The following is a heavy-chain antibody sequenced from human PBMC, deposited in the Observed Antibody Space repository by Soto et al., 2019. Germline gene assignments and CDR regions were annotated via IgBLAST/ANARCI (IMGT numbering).Heavy chain of an antibody. CDR3: ARAGLTTLELATTY. V-gene: IGHV1-2*02. Sequence: GASVKVSCKASRYTFTDYYIHWVRQSPGQGLEWMGWTNPNSGVTKFPQKFQGRVIMTRDTSITTVYMELSRLTSDDTAVYYCARAGLTTLELATTYWGQGTLVTVSS. J-gene: IGHJ4*02. CDR1: RYTFTDYY. CDR2: TNPNSGVT. D-gene: IGHD5-12*01.